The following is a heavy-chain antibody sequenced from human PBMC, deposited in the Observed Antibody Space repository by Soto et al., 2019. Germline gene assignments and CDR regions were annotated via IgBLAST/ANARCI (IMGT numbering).Heavy chain of an antibody. CDR2: INTGNGNT. CDR3: ARGRTPGANWFDP. J-gene: IGHJ5*02. Sequence: QVQLVQSGAEVKKPGASVKVSCKASGYTFTTYAIHWVRQAPGQRLEWMGWINTGNGNTKYSQKFQGRVTITRDTHASTAYMELSSLTSEDTAVYYCARGRTPGANWFDPRGQGTLVTDSS. D-gene: IGHD1-7*01. CDR1: GYTFTTYA. V-gene: IGHV1-3*04.